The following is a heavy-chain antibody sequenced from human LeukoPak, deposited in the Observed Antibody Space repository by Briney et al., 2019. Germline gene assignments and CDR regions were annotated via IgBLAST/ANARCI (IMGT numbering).Heavy chain of an antibody. CDR2: ISGSGGST. D-gene: IGHD6-25*01. CDR1: GFTFSSYA. J-gene: IGHJ4*02. V-gene: IGHV3-23*01. Sequence: GGSLRLSCAASGFTFSSYAMSWVRQAPGKGLEWVSAISGSGGSTYYADSVKGRFTISRDNSKNTLYLQMNSLRAEDTAVYYCANDKQRLITYYFDYWGQGTLVTVSS. CDR3: ANDKQRLITYYFDY.